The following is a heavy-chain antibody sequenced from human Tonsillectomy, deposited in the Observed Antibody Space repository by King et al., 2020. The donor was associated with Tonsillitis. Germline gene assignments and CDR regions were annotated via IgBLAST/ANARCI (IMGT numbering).Heavy chain of an antibody. Sequence: VQLQEWGAGLLKPSETLSLTCGVYGESFSGYYWTWIRQPPGKGLEWIGEINHTGYTTYNPSLKSRVTISIDTSKNHFSLKLSSGTAADTAVYYCARVSEHIVAAFDIWGQGTVVTVSS. CDR2: INHTGYT. J-gene: IGHJ3*02. D-gene: IGHD2-21*01. CDR3: ARVSEHIVAAFDI. V-gene: IGHV4-34*01. CDR1: GESFSGYY.